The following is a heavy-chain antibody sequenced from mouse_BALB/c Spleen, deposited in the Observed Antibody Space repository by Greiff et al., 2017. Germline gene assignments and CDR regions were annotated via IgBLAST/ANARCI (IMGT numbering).Heavy chain of an antibody. V-gene: IGHV5-4*02. J-gene: IGHJ2*01. CDR3: ARQGGSHYFDY. Sequence: EVKLMESGGGLVKPGGSLKLSCAASGFTFSDYYMYWVRQTPEKRLEWVATISDGGSYTYYPDSVKGRFTISRDNAKNTLYLQMSSLKSEDTAMYYCARQGGSHYFDYWGQGTTLTVSS. CDR2: ISDGGSYT. D-gene: IGHD6-2*01. CDR1: GFTFSDYY.